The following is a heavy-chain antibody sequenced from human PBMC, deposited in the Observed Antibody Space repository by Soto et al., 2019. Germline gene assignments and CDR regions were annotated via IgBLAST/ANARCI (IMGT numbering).Heavy chain of an antibody. D-gene: IGHD3-10*01. J-gene: IGHJ6*02. CDR1: GGSVSIGEYY. V-gene: IGHV4-61*08. Sequence: PSETLSLTCTVSGGSVSIGEYYWSWIGQPPGKGLEWIGYIYYSGSTKYNPSLKSRVTMSVDTSKNQFSLKLNSVTAADTAVYYCARGGYYGSGSYRSPASYYYYGMDVWGQGTTVTVSS. CDR3: ARGGYYGSGSYRSPASYYYYGMDV. CDR2: IYYSGST.